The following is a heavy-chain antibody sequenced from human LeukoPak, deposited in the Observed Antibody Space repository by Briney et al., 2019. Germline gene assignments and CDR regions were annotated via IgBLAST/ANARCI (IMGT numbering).Heavy chain of an antibody. D-gene: IGHD4-17*01. Sequence: SETLSLTGAVYGGSFSGYYWSWIRQPPGKGLEWIGEINHSGSTNYNPSLKSRVTISVDTSKNQFSLKLSSVTAADTAVYYCARGYGDYYFDYWGQGTLVTVSS. V-gene: IGHV4-34*01. CDR3: ARGYGDYYFDY. CDR1: GGSFSGYY. J-gene: IGHJ4*02. CDR2: INHSGST.